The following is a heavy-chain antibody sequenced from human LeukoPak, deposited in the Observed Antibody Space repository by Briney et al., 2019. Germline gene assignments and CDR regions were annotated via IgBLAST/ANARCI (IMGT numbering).Heavy chain of an antibody. D-gene: IGHD6-19*01. J-gene: IGHJ5*02. Sequence: GGSLRLSCTVSGFTLSNHYMTWIRQAPGKGLEYISYLSNTGSDIFYADSVKGRFSISRDNAKNSLYLQMNSLRAEDTAVYYCARDRAAVAGNNWFDPWGQGTLVTVSS. CDR1: GFTLSNHY. CDR2: LSNTGSDI. V-gene: IGHV3-11*01. CDR3: ARDRAAVAGNNWFDP.